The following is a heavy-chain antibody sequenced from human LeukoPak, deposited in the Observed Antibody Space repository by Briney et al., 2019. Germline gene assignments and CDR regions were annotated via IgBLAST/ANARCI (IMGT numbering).Heavy chain of an antibody. D-gene: IGHD3-10*01. Sequence: GGSLRLSCAASGFTFSSYGMHWVRQAPGKGLEWVAVISYDGSNKYYADSVKGRFTISRDNSKNTLYLQMNSLRAEDTAVYYCARGMYYYGSGRPVFYFDYWGQGTLVTVSS. J-gene: IGHJ4*02. V-gene: IGHV3-30*03. CDR1: GFTFSSYG. CDR3: ARGMYYYGSGRPVFYFDY. CDR2: ISYDGSNK.